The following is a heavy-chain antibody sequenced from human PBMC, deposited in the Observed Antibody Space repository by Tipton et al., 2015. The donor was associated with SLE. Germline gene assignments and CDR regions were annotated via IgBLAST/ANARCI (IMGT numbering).Heavy chain of an antibody. Sequence: TLSLTCSVSGASISSNYWSWIRQSPGRGLEWIGYIYYSGSTNYNPSLKSRVTISVDTSKNQFSLKLSSVTAADTAVYYCAREVGDYYDSSGRNYYYYYMDVWGKGTTVTVPS. CDR1: GASISSNY. J-gene: IGHJ6*03. D-gene: IGHD3-22*01. CDR2: IYYSGST. V-gene: IGHV4-59*01. CDR3: AREVGDYYDSSGRNYYYYYMDV.